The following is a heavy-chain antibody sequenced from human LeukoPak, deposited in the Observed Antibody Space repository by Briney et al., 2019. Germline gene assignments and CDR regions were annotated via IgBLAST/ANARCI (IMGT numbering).Heavy chain of an antibody. V-gene: IGHV3-33*01. D-gene: IGHD6-13*01. J-gene: IGHJ5*02. CDR2: IWYDGSNK. Sequence: GRSLRLSCAASGFTFSSYGMHWVRQAPGKGLEWVAVIWYDGSNKYYADSVKGRFTISRDNSKNTLYLQMNSLRAEDTAVYYCARDMGIAAAGIRAWGQGTLVTVSS. CDR1: GFTFSSYG. CDR3: ARDMGIAAAGIRA.